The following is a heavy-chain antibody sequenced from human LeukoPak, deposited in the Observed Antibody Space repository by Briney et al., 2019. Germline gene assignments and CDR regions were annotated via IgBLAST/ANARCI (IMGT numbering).Heavy chain of an antibody. CDR2: ISAYNGNT. J-gene: IGHJ3*02. CDR1: GYTFTSYG. Sequence: GASVKVSCKASGYTFTSYGISWVRQAPGQGLEWMGWISAYNGNTNYAQKLQGRVTMTTDTSTSTAYMELRSLRSDDTAVYYCARAWSYSPYDSSGYDAFAIWGQGTMVTVSS. D-gene: IGHD3-22*01. CDR3: ARAWSYSPYDSSGYDAFAI. V-gene: IGHV1-18*01.